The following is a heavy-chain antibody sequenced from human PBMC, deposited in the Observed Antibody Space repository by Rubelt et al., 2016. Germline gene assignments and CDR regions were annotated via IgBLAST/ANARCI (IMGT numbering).Heavy chain of an antibody. D-gene: IGHD6-13*01. V-gene: IGHV3-11*06. CDR3: ARVLSSYYYYGMDV. CDR2: ISSSSSYT. J-gene: IGHJ6*02. Sequence: GLEWVSYISSSSSYTNYADSVKGRFTISRDNAKNSLYLQMNSLRAEDTAVYYCARVLSSYYYYGMDVWGQGTTVTVSS.